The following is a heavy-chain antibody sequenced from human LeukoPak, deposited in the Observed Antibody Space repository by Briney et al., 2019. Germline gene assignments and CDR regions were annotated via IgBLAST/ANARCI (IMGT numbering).Heavy chain of an antibody. D-gene: IGHD1-26*01. Sequence: GESLKISCKGSGYTFTSYWIGWVRQMPGKGLEWMGIIHPDDSDTRYSPSFQGQVTISADKSINTAYLQWNSLKTSDTAVYYCARSGSYSNQFDYWGQGTLVTVSS. V-gene: IGHV5-51*01. CDR1: GYTFTSYW. CDR2: IHPDDSDT. CDR3: ARSGSYSNQFDY. J-gene: IGHJ4*02.